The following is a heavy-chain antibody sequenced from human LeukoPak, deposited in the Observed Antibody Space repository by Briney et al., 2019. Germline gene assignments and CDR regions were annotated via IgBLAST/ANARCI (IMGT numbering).Heavy chain of an antibody. CDR2: IYYSGST. J-gene: IGHJ4*02. Sequence: PSETLSLTCTVSGGSISSYYWSWIRQPPGKGLEWIGYIYYSGSTNYNPSLKSRVTISVDTSKNQFSLKLSSVTAADTAVYYCARVYYYDSSGYYKSPFDYWGQGTLVAVSS. V-gene: IGHV4-59*12. D-gene: IGHD3-22*01. CDR1: GGSISSYY. CDR3: ARVYYYDSSGYYKSPFDY.